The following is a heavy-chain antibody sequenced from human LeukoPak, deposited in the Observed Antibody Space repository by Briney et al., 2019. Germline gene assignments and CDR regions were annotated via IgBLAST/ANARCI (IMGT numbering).Heavy chain of an antibody. CDR3: AGAIAAAGTWNY. V-gene: IGHV1-18*01. CDR1: GYTFTSYG. D-gene: IGHD6-13*01. J-gene: IGHJ4*02. CDR2: ISAYNGNT. Sequence: ASVKVSCKASGYTFTSYGISWVRQAPGQGLEWMGWISAYNGNTNYAQKLQGRVTMTTDTSTSTAYMELRSLRSDDTAVYYCAGAIAAAGTWNYWGQGTLVTVSS.